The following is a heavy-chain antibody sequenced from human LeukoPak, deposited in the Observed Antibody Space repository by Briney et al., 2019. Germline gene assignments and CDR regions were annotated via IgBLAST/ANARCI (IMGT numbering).Heavy chain of an antibody. Sequence: GESLQISCQGSGYNFPSYWIGWVRQMPGKGLEWMGIIYPGNSDSRYSPSFQGQVTISADKSISTAYLQWSSLKASDTAIYYCARHGEMAAIGNFDYWGQGTLVTVSS. J-gene: IGHJ4*02. CDR3: ARHGEMAAIGNFDY. CDR1: GYNFPSYW. CDR2: IYPGNSDS. D-gene: IGHD5-24*01. V-gene: IGHV5-51*01.